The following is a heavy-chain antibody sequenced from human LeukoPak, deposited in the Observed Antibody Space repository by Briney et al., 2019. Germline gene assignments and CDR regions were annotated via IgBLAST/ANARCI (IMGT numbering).Heavy chain of an antibody. Sequence: SETLSLTCAVYGGSFSGYYWSWIHQPPGKGLEWIGEINHSGSTNYNPSLKSRVTISVDTSKNQFSLKLSSVTAADTAVYYCARQWELLVYFDYWGQGTLVTVSS. CDR3: ARQWELLVYFDY. CDR2: INHSGST. J-gene: IGHJ4*02. CDR1: GGSFSGYY. D-gene: IGHD1-26*01. V-gene: IGHV4-34*01.